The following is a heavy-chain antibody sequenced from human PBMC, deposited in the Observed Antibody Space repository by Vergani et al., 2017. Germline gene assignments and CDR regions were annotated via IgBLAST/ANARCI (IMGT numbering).Heavy chain of an antibody. J-gene: IGHJ4*02. V-gene: IGHV3-21*04. CDR1: GFNFPSFT. Sequence: VQLVESGGGVVQPGRSLRLSCAASGFNFPSFTMNWVRQAPGRGLEWISSIKFPPGEIFYADSVKGRFTISRDDSKNTLYLQMSSLRVEDTAIYYCAELYGDDGYSPFWGQGTLVTVSS. D-gene: IGHD5-18*01. CDR2: IKFPPGEI. CDR3: AELYGDDGYSPF.